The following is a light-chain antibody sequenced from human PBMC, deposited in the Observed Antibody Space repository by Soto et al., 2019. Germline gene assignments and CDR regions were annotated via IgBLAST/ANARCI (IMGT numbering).Light chain of an antibody. CDR2: GAS. CDR3: QKYGSYPWA. Sequence: EIVMTQSPATLSVSPGERATLSCRASQSVTSNLAWFQQKPGQAPRLLIHGASTRATGVPARFSGSGSGTAFTLTISSLQSEDFAVYYCQKYGSYPWAFGQGTRVEV. CDR1: QSVTSN. V-gene: IGKV3-15*01. J-gene: IGKJ1*01.